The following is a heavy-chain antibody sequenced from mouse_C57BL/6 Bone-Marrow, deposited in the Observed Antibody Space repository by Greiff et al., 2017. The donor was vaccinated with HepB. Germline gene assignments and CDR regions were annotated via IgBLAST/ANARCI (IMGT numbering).Heavy chain of an antibody. CDR1: GYTFTEYT. Sequence: QVQLQQSGAELVKPGASVKLSCKASGYTFTEYTIHWVKQRSGQGLEWIGWFYPGSGSIKYNENFKDKATLTADKSSSTVYMELSRLTSEDSAVYFCARHEKDSYYGSSPFAYWGQGTMVTVSS. CDR2: FYPGSGSI. J-gene: IGHJ3*01. V-gene: IGHV1-62-2*01. D-gene: IGHD1-1*01. CDR3: ARHEKDSYYGSSPFAY.